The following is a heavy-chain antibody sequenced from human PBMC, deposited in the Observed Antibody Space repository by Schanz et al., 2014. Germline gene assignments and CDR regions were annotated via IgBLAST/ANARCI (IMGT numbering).Heavy chain of an antibody. Sequence: EVQLVESGGGLVQPGGSLRLSCAASGFTFSSYAMSWVRQPPGKGLEWVSSIRGSGGDTNYAGSVKGRFTISRDGSKNTLYLQMNSLRAEDTAVYYCARKTDSSGTGDYWGQGTLVTVSS. CDR3: ARKTDSSGTGDY. V-gene: IGHV3-23*04. J-gene: IGHJ4*02. D-gene: IGHD6-19*01. CDR2: IRGSGGDT. CDR1: GFTFSSYA.